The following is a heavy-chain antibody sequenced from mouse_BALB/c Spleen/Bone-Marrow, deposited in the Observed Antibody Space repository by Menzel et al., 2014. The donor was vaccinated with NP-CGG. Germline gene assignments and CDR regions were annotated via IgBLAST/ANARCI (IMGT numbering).Heavy chain of an antibody. J-gene: IGHJ4*01. CDR1: GYTFTRYT. CDR2: INPSSAYT. Sequence: LVESGAELARPGASVKMSCQASGYTFTRYTMHWEKQRPGQGLEWIGYINPSSAYTNYNQKVKDKATLTADKSSSTAYMQLSSLTSEDSAVYYCTIRYYAMDYWGQGTSVTVSS. D-gene: IGHD1-1*01. V-gene: IGHV1-4*01. CDR3: TIRYYAMDY.